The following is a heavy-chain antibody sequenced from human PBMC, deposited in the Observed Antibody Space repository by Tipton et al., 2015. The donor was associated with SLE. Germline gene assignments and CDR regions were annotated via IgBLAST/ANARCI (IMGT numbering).Heavy chain of an antibody. J-gene: IGHJ5*02. Sequence: SLRLSCAASGFTFRSSWMSWIRQAPGKGLEWVAHINQDGSEKYSLDSVKGRFTVSRDNAKNSLYLQMDSLRGEDTAVYYCARDGSGWSITWGQGTLVTVSS. CDR2: INQDGSEK. D-gene: IGHD6-19*01. CDR3: ARDGSGWSIT. V-gene: IGHV3-7*01. CDR1: GFTFRSSW.